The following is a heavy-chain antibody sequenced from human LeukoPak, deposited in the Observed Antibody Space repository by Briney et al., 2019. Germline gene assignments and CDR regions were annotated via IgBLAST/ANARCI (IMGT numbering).Heavy chain of an antibody. Sequence: SETLSLTCTVSGGSISSYYWSWIRQPPGKGLEWIGYIYYSGSTNYNPSLESRVAISVDTSKNQFSLKLSSVTAADTAVYYCARDPHPYSSGGENYFDYWGQGTLVTVSS. D-gene: IGHD6-19*01. J-gene: IGHJ4*02. V-gene: IGHV4-59*01. CDR2: IYYSGST. CDR1: GGSISSYY. CDR3: ARDPHPYSSGGENYFDY.